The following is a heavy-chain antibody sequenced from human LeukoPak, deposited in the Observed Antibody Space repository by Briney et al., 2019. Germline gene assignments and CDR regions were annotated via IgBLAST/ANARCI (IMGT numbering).Heavy chain of an antibody. CDR2: IYYSGST. D-gene: IGHD2-2*01. J-gene: IGHJ2*01. Sequence: SETLSLTCTVSGGSISSSSYYWGWIRQPPGKGLEWLGSIYYSGSTYYNPSLKSRVTISVDTSKNQFSLKLSSVTAADTAVYYCARHFQYQLLPWYFDLWGRGTLVTVSS. V-gene: IGHV4-39*01. CDR3: ARHFQYQLLPWYFDL. CDR1: GGSISSSSYY.